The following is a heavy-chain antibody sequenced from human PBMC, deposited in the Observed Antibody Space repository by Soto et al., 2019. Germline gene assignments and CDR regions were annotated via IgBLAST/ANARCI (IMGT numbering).Heavy chain of an antibody. D-gene: IGHD5-18*01. J-gene: IGHJ4*02. CDR2: ISYDGSNK. CDR1: GFTFSSYA. Sequence: QVQLVESGGGVVQPGRSLRLSCAASGFTFSSYAMHWVRQAPGKGLEWVAVISYDGSNKYYADSVKGRFTISRDNSKNTLYLQMNSPRAEDTAVYYCARDRWIQLWTDYWGQGTLVTVSS. CDR3: ARDRWIQLWTDY. V-gene: IGHV3-30-3*01.